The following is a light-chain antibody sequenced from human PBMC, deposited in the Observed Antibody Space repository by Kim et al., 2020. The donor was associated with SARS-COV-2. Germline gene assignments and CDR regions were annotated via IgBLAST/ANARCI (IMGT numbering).Light chain of an antibody. V-gene: IGLV2-8*01. CDR3: NSYAANNNWV. CDR2: EVT. CDR1: SSVVGRYNH. Sequence: QSALTQPPSASGSPGQSVTISCTGTSSVVGRYNHVSWYQQHPGKAPKLMIYEVTKRPSGVPDRFSGSKSGNTASLTVSGLQAEDEADYYCNSYAANNNWVFGGGTQLTVL. J-gene: IGLJ3*02.